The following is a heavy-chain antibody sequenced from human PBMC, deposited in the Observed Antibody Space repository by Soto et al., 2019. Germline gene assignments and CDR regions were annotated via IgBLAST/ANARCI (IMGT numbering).Heavy chain of an antibody. D-gene: IGHD4-17*01. CDR3: AGDYGDYFDY. CDR1: GGSISSYY. CDR2: IYYSGST. Sequence: QVQLQESGPGLVKPSETLSLTCTVSGGSISSYYWSWIRQPPGKGLEWIGYIYYSGSTNYNPSLKSRVTISVDTSKNQFSLKLSSVTAADTAVYYCAGDYGDYFDYWGQGTLVTVSS. J-gene: IGHJ4*02. V-gene: IGHV4-59*01.